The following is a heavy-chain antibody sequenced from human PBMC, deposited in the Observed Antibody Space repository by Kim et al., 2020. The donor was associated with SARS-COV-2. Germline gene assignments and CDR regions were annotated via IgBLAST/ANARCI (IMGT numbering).Heavy chain of an antibody. V-gene: IGHV3-7*01. D-gene: IGHD3-10*01. CDR2: IKQDGSEK. CDR3: ARDTSGSGTYMIYYYNYGLDV. J-gene: IGHJ6*02. Sequence: GGSLRLSCAASGFTFSNFWMSWVRQAPGKGLEWVANIKQDGSEKYYVDSVKGRFTISRDNAKNSLFLQMNSMRAEDTAVYYCARDTSGSGTYMIYYYNYGLDVWGQGTAVTVSS. CDR1: GFTFSNFW.